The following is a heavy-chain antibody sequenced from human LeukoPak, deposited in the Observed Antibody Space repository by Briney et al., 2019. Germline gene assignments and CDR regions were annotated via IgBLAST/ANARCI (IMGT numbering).Heavy chain of an antibody. CDR3: ARWGVAAAREADWYFDL. V-gene: IGHV1-46*01. Sequence: ASVKVSCKASGYTFTNYYMHWVRQAPGQGLEWMGVINPSGDSTRYEQKFQDRVTITRETSTRTVYMELSSLRSEDTAVYYCARWGVAAAREADWYFDLWGRGTLVTVSS. CDR2: INPSGDST. D-gene: IGHD6-13*01. J-gene: IGHJ2*01. CDR1: GYTFTNYY.